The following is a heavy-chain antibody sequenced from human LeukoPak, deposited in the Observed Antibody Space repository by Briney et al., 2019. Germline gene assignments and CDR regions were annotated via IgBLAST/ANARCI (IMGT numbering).Heavy chain of an antibody. CDR2: IYYSGST. D-gene: IGHD6-6*01. J-gene: IGHJ5*02. CDR1: GGSFSGYY. Sequence: PSETLSLTCAVYGGSFSGYYWSWIRQPPGKGLEWIGSIYYSGSTYYNPSLKSRVTISVDTSKNQFSLKLSSVTAADTAVYYCARHDWTMGSSSSDWFDPWGQGTLVTVSS. CDR3: ARHDWTMGSSSSDWFDP. V-gene: IGHV4-34*01.